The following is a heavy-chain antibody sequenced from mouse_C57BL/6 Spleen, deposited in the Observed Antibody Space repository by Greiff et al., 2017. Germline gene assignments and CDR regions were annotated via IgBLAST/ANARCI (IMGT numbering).Heavy chain of an antibody. J-gene: IGHJ2*01. Sequence: QVHVKQSGAELVKPGASVKISCKASGYAFSSYWMNWVKQRPGKGLEWIGQIYPGDGDTNYNGKFKGKATLTADKSSSTAYMQLSSLTSENSAVYFCARVGGSSSNPFDYWGQGTTLTVSS. CDR3: ARVGGSSSNPFDY. CDR1: GYAFSSYW. D-gene: IGHD6-1*01. V-gene: IGHV1-80*01. CDR2: IYPGDGDT.